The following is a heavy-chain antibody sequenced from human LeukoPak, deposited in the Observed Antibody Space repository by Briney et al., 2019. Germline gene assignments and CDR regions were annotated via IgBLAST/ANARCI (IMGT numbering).Heavy chain of an antibody. Sequence: PGGSLRLSCEASGFIFNTYWIYWVRQAPGKGLVWVSRINGDGTSTMYADSVRGRFTVSRDNARKTVYLEMSSLRVEDTAVYYCVRGRVRYYDMSGYHLDYWGQGTRVTVSS. CDR2: INGDGTST. CDR3: VRGRVRYYDMSGYHLDY. J-gene: IGHJ4*02. V-gene: IGHV3-74*03. CDR1: GFIFNTYW. D-gene: IGHD3-22*01.